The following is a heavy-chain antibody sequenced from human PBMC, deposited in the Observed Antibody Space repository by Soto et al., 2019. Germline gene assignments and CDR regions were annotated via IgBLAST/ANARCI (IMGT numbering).Heavy chain of an antibody. CDR1: GGSFSGYY. CDR3: ARVGYYYGSGSSSKSDY. Sequence: SETLSLTCAVYGGSFSGYYWSWIRQPPGKGLEWIGEINHSGSTNYNPSLKSRVTISVDTSKNQFSLKLSSVTAADTAVYYCARVGYYYGSGSSSKSDYWGQGTLVTVSS. J-gene: IGHJ4*02. D-gene: IGHD3-10*01. CDR2: INHSGST. V-gene: IGHV4-34*01.